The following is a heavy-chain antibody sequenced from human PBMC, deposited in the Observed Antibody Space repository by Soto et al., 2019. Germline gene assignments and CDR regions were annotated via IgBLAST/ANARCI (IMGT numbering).Heavy chain of an antibody. D-gene: IGHD2-8*01. J-gene: IGHJ5*02. Sequence: QVQLVESGGGVVHPGESLRLSCVTSGFTFSDFVMQWVRQAPGKGLECVAVIWYDGSDKYQADSVKGRFTISRDNSKKTVYLQMNSLRADDTAVYYCVRGSYCTPATCYNLAWFAPWGQGTLVTVSS. CDR2: IWYDGSDK. CDR3: VRGSYCTPATCYNLAWFAP. V-gene: IGHV3-33*01. CDR1: GFTFSDFV.